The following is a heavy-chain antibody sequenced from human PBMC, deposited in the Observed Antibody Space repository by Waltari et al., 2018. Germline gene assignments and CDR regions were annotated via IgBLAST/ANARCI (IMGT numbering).Heavy chain of an antibody. V-gene: IGHV4-4*07. D-gene: IGHD6-13*01. CDR1: GGSISSNY. CDR3: TRDTGIAEAGTGPNFDY. Sequence: QLQLQESGPGLVKPSETLSLTCAVSGGSISSNYWSWIRQPPGKGLEWIGRISGSSGSTDYNPSLNSRVTISADTSKIQFSLKLTSVTAADTAVYYCTRDTGIAEAGTGPNFDYWGQGVLVTVSS. CDR2: ISGSSGST. J-gene: IGHJ4*02.